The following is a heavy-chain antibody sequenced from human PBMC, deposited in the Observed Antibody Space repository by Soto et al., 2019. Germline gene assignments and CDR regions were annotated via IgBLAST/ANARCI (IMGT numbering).Heavy chain of an antibody. V-gene: IGHV4-31*03. Sequence: SETLSLTCTVSGGSISSGGYFWSWIRQRPGKGLEWIGYMSYSGPNHYNPSLKSRATISVDTPENQFFLKLSSVTAADTAVYYCARGQGIFGRRSPFFDYWGQGTLVTVSS. D-gene: IGHD3-3*02. CDR3: ARGQGIFGRRSPFFDY. CDR2: MSYSGPN. CDR1: GGSISSGGYF. J-gene: IGHJ4*02.